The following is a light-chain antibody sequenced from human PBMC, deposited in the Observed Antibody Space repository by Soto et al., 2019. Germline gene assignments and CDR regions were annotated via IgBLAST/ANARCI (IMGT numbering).Light chain of an antibody. Sequence: HSALTQPPSVSGSPGQSVTISCTGTSSDVGSYNRVSWYQQPPGTAPKLMIYEVSNRPSGVPDRFSGSKSGNTASLTISGPQAEDEADYYCSSYTSSSTYVVFGGGTKVTVL. V-gene: IGLV2-18*02. CDR3: SSYTSSSTYVV. CDR2: EVS. J-gene: IGLJ2*01. CDR1: SSDVGSYNR.